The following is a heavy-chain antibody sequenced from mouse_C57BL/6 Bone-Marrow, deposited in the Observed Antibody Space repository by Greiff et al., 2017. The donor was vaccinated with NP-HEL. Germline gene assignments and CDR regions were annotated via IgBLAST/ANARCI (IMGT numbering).Heavy chain of an antibody. Sequence: EVKLQESGPELVKPGASVKIPCKASGYTFTDYNMDWVKQSHGKSLEWIGDINPNNGGTIYNQKFKGKATLTVDKSSSTAYMELRSLTSEDTAVYYCARFSHYGSRYWFAYWGQGTLVTVSA. CDR1: GYTFTDYN. J-gene: IGHJ3*01. CDR3: ARFSHYGSRYWFAY. CDR2: INPNNGGT. D-gene: IGHD1-1*01. V-gene: IGHV1-18*01.